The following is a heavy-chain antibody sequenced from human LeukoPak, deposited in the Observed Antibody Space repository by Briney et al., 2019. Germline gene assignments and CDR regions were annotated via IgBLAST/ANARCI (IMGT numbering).Heavy chain of an antibody. Sequence: SETLSLTCAVYGGSFSGYYWCWICQPPGKGLEWIGEINHSGSTNYNPSLKSRVTISVDTSKNQFSLKLSSVTAADTAVYYCARGRSWYGDSYFDYWGQGTLVTVSS. CDR1: GGSFSGYY. V-gene: IGHV4-34*01. CDR3: ARGRSWYGDSYFDY. CDR2: INHSGST. J-gene: IGHJ4*02. D-gene: IGHD4-17*01.